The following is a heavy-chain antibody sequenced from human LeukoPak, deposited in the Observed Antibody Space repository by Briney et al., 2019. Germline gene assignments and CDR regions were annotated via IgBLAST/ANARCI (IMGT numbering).Heavy chain of an antibody. D-gene: IGHD3-16*01. J-gene: IGHJ6*02. CDR2: INHNGNVN. CDR3: ARGGGLDV. Sequence: SGGSLRLSCAASGFTFSSYWMNWARQAPGKGLEWVASINHNGNVNYYVDSVKGRSTISRDNAKNSPSLQMSNLRAEDTAVYFCARGGGLDVWGQGATVTVSS. CDR1: GFTFSSYW. V-gene: IGHV3-7*03.